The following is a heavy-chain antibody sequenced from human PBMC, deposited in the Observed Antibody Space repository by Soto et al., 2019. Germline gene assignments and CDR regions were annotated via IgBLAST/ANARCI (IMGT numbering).Heavy chain of an antibody. CDR2: INHSGST. CDR1: GLSFSGYI. V-gene: IGHV4-34*01. CDR3: ARWGRFYDILTGPRSYYYGMDV. D-gene: IGHD3-9*01. J-gene: IGHJ6*02. Sequence: SETLSLTCDVYGLSFSGYIWTWIRQTPGKGLQWIGQINHSGSTNYNPSLKSRVTISVDKSKNQFSLKLSSVTAADTAVYYCARWGRFYDILTGPRSYYYGMDVWGQGTTVTVSS.